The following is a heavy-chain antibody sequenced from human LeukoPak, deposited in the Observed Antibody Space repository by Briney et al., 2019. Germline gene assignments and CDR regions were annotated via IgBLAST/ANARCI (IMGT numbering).Heavy chain of an antibody. V-gene: IGHV1-18*01. Sequence: ASVKVSCKASGYTFRQYSISWVRQAPGKGFEWMGWVSPSHTTRVYAQDFQGRVTMTADTNTNTVSMELRSLKFDDTAVYFCARDYILPLETDNGDGFAIWGQGTVVTVSS. J-gene: IGHJ3*02. CDR1: GYTFRQYS. CDR2: VSPSHTTR. CDR3: ARDYILPLETDNGDGFAI. D-gene: IGHD3-3*02.